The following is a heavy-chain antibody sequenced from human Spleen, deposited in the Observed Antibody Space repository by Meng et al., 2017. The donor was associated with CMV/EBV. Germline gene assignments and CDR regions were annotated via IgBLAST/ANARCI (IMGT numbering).Heavy chain of an antibody. D-gene: IGHD4-11*01. Sequence: GESLKISCAASGIAFSSYNMNWVRQAPGKGLEWVSSISSSATSIDYADAVKGRFTISRDNARKSMYLQMNSLRAEDTAVYYCARQSSYSSPPDVWGQGTTVTVSS. CDR3: ARQSSYSSPPDV. J-gene: IGHJ6*02. V-gene: IGHV3-21*01. CDR2: ISSSATSI. CDR1: GIAFSSYN.